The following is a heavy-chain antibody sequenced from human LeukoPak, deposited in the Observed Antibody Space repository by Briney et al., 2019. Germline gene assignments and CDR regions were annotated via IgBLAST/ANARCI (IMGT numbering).Heavy chain of an antibody. CDR2: INPNSGGT. Sequence: GASVKVSCKASGYTFTGYYMHWVRQAPGQGLEWMGWINPNSGGTNYAQKFQGRVTMTRATSISTAYMELSRLRPDDTAVYYCVRGTHSWYYFDYWGQGTLVTVSS. J-gene: IGHJ4*02. D-gene: IGHD6-13*01. V-gene: IGHV1-2*02. CDR1: GYTFTGYY. CDR3: VRGTHSWYYFDY.